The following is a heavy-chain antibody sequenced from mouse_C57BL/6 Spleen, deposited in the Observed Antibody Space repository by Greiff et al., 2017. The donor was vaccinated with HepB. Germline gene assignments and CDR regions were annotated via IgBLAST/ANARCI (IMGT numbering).Heavy chain of an antibody. V-gene: IGHV1-80*01. Sequence: QVQLKQSGAELVKPGASVKISCKASGYAFSSYWMNWVKQRPGKGLEWIGQIYPGDGDTNYNGKFKGKATLTADKSSSTAYMQLSSLTSEDSAVYFCARRTGEYYFDYWGQGTTLTVSS. CDR3: ARRTGEYYFDY. D-gene: IGHD4-1*01. J-gene: IGHJ2*01. CDR2: IYPGDGDT. CDR1: GYAFSSYW.